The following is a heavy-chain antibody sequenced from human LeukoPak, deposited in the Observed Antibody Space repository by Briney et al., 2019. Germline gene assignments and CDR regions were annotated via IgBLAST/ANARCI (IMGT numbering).Heavy chain of an antibody. CDR2: IYTSGST. V-gene: IGHV4-61*02. Sequence: PSQTLSLTRTVSGGSISSGSYYWSWIRQPAGKGLEWIGRIYTSGSTNYNPSLKSRVTISVDTSKNQFSLKLSSVTAADTAVYYCARDHRDFDLWGRGTLVTVSS. CDR1: GGSISSGSYY. CDR3: ARDHRDFDL. J-gene: IGHJ2*01.